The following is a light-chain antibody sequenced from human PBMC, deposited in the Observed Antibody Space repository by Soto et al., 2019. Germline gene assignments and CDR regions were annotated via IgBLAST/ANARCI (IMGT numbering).Light chain of an antibody. CDR2: DAS. J-gene: IGKJ1*01. V-gene: IGKV3-20*01. Sequence: EIVLTQSPGTLSLSPGESATLSCTASQSVSSNYLAWYQQKPGQAPSLLIYDASNTDTAVPYRFSVSGSRTDSTLSVSRLEPEVFGVYYGQQYGSSVRPFGQGTRWIS. CDR1: QSVSSNY. CDR3: QQYGSSVRP.